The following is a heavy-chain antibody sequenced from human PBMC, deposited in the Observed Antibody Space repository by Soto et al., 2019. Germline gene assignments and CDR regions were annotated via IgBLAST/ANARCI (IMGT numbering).Heavy chain of an antibody. D-gene: IGHD3-16*01. CDR1: GFIFNTYG. Sequence: GGSLRLSCAASGFIFNTYGLHWVRQAPGKGLEWVALISYDGNKAYYADSVKGRFTISRDNPRNTLHLEMNSLRPEDTAVYYCAKGVSGGAPAYWGPGTLLTVSS. CDR2: ISYDGNKA. V-gene: IGHV3-30*18. J-gene: IGHJ4*01. CDR3: AKGVSGGAPAY.